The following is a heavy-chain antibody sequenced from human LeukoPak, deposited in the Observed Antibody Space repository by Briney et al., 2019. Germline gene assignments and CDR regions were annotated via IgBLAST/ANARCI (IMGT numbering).Heavy chain of an antibody. CDR2: ISSNGGST. CDR3: ARDEQHGELSY. Sequence: GGSLRLSCAASGFTFSSYAMHWVRQAPGKGLEYVSAISSNGGSTYYANSVKGRFTISRDNSKNTLYLQMNSLRAEDTAVYYCARDEQHGELSYWGQGTLVTVSS. V-gene: IGHV3-64*01. D-gene: IGHD3-10*01. J-gene: IGHJ4*02. CDR1: GFTFSSYA.